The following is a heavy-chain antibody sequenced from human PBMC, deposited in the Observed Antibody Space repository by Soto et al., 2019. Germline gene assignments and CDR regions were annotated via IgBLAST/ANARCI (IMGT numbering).Heavy chain of an antibody. CDR1: GGTFSSYA. CDR3: ARNPMTTVTTIYYYGMDV. J-gene: IGHJ6*02. Sequence: QVQLVQSGAEVKKPGSSVKVSCKASGGTFSSYAISWVRQAPGQGLEWMGGIIPIFGTANYAQKFQGRVTITADESTSTAYMELSSLRSEDTAVYYCARNPMTTVTTIYYYGMDVWGQGTTVTVS. V-gene: IGHV1-69*12. CDR2: IIPIFGTA. D-gene: IGHD4-17*01.